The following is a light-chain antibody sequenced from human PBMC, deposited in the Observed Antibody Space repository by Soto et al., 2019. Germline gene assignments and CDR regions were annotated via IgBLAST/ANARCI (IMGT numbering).Light chain of an antibody. CDR3: QQRSNWPST. CDR1: QSVSSY. J-gene: IGKJ4*01. V-gene: IGKV3-11*01. Sequence: EIVLTQSPATLSLSPGERAALSYRASQSVSSYLAWYQQKPGQAPRLLIYDAFKRATGIPARFSGSGSGTDFTLIISSLEPEDFAVYYCQQRSNWPSTFGGGTKVEVK. CDR2: DAF.